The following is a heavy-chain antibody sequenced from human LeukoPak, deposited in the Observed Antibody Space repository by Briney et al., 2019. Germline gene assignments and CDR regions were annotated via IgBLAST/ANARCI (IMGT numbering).Heavy chain of an antibody. V-gene: IGHV1-2*02. CDR1: GYTFTDYY. CDR3: ARDGDYVEACFDS. Sequence: GASVKVSCKASGYTFTDYYMHWVRQAPGQGLEWVGWVNPNSGGTNYAQNFQGRVTMTRDTSISTAYMELSRLKSDDTALYYCARDGDYVEACFDSWGQGTLVTVFS. D-gene: IGHD4-17*01. J-gene: IGHJ4*02. CDR2: VNPNSGGT.